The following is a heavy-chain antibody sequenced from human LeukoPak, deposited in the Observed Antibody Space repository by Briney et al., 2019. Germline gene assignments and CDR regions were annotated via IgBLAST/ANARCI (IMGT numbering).Heavy chain of an antibody. CDR3: ARDPGGYCSGGSCYPQNYNWFDP. D-gene: IGHD2-15*01. CDR2: INPNSGGT. Sequence: ASVKVSCKASGYTFTGYYMRWVRQAPGQGLEWMGWINPNSGGTNYAQKFQGRVTMTRDTSISTAYMELSRLRSDDTAVYYCARDPGGYCSGGSCYPQNYNWFDPWGQGTLVTVSS. J-gene: IGHJ5*02. CDR1: GYTFTGYY. V-gene: IGHV1-2*02.